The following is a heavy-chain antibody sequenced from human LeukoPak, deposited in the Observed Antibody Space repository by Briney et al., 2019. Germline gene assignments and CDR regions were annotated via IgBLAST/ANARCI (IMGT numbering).Heavy chain of an antibody. CDR3: ARDPMTYYYGSGSSSGY. V-gene: IGHV3-7*01. J-gene: IGHJ4*02. CDR1: GFTFSRYW. D-gene: IGHD3-10*01. CDR2: IKQDGSET. Sequence: GGSLRLSCAASGFTFSRYWMSWVRQAPGKGLEWVANIKQDGSETYYVDSVKGRFTISRDNAKNSLYLQINSLRAEDTAVYCCARDPMTYYYGSGSSSGYWGQGTLVTVSS.